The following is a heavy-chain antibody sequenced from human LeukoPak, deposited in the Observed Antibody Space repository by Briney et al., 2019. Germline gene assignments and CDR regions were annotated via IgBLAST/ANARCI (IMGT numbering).Heavy chain of an antibody. Sequence: GGSLRLSCAASGFTFSDSAMHWVRQASGTGLEWDARIRSKANTYAASYAASVKGRFTISRDDSKNTASLQMNSLKTEDTAVYYCMARGDSYGLFDYWGHGTLVTVSS. CDR1: GFTFSDSA. D-gene: IGHD5-18*01. CDR2: IRSKANTYAA. V-gene: IGHV3-73*01. J-gene: IGHJ4*01. CDR3: MARGDSYGLFDY.